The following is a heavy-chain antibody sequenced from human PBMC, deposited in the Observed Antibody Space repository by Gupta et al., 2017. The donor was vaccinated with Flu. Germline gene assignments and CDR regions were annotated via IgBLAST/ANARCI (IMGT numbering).Heavy chain of an antibody. CDR3: ATAGNYRFDY. CDR2: VNADETTI. J-gene: IGHJ4*02. CDR1: GFTFNRSW. V-gene: IGHV3-74*01. Sequence: EVQLVESGGGVIQPGGSLRISCVASGFTFNRSWMHWVRQAPGKGLVWVSRVNADETTINYADYVKGRFTISRDNARSTLYLQMNNLRDEDTAVYYCATAGNYRFDYWGRGTLVTVAS. D-gene: IGHD1-1*01.